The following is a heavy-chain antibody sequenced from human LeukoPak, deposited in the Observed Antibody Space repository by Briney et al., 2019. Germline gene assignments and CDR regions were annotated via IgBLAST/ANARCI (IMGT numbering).Heavy chain of an antibody. D-gene: IGHD4-17*01. CDR2: INPNSGGT. Sequence: ALVKVSCKASGYTFTGYYMHWVRQAPGQGLEWMGWINPNSGGTNYAQKFQGRVTMTTDTSTSTAYMELRSLRSDDTAVYYCARCNAVAHYGDRDYWGQGTLVTVSS. J-gene: IGHJ4*02. V-gene: IGHV1-2*02. CDR1: GYTFTGYY. CDR3: ARCNAVAHYGDRDY.